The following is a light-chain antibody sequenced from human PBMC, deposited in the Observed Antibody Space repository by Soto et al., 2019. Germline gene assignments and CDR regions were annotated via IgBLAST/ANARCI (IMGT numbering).Light chain of an antibody. Sequence: NFMLTQPHSVSESPGKTVTISCTGSSGSIASNYVQWYQQRPGSAPTTVIYEDNQRPSGVPDRFSGSIDSSSNSASLTISGLKTEYEADYYGQSYDSSNVVFGGGTKLTV. CDR1: SGSIASNY. V-gene: IGLV6-57*02. CDR3: QSYDSSNVV. J-gene: IGLJ2*01. CDR2: EDN.